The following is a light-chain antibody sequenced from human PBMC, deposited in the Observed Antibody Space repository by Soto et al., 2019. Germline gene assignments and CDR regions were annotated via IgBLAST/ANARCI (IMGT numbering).Light chain of an antibody. CDR1: SSDVGGYDY. J-gene: IGLJ1*01. Sequence: QSVLTQPASVSGSAGQSITISCTGTSSDVGGYDYVSWYQQHPGKAPKLMIYDVSNRPSGVSNRFSGSKSGNTASLTISGLQDEDEADYYCSSYTSSITLGVFGTGTKVTVL. CDR2: DVS. CDR3: SSYTSSITLGV. V-gene: IGLV2-14*01.